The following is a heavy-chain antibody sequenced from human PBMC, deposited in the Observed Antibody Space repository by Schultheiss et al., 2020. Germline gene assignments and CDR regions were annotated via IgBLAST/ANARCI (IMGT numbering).Heavy chain of an antibody. Sequence: SGPTLVKPTQTLTLTCTFSGFSLSTSGVGVGWIRQPPGKALEWLALIYSNDEKSYSTSLKSRLTISKDTSKSQVVLTMTNMDPVDTATYYCARIVRGSGWYDGGGFPDYWGQGTLVTVSS. V-gene: IGHV2-5*01. J-gene: IGHJ4*02. CDR1: GFSLSTSGVG. CDR2: IYSNDEK. CDR3: ARIVRGSGWYDGGGFPDY. D-gene: IGHD6-19*01.